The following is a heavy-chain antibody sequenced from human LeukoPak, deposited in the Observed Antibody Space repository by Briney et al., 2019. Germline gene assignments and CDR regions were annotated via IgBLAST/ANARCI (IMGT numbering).Heavy chain of an antibody. CDR2: IDGGGHAT. Sequence: GGSLRLSCVASGFPFSSYPMSWVRQIPGGGLEWVATIDGGGHATFHAALVTGRFTVSRDNIGNTLFLQMDSLRVDDTALYYCAKSLATAGATVLGFWGPGTLVTVSS. CDR1: GFPFSSYP. V-gene: IGHV3-23*01. D-gene: IGHD1-26*01. CDR3: AKSLATAGATVLGF. J-gene: IGHJ4*02.